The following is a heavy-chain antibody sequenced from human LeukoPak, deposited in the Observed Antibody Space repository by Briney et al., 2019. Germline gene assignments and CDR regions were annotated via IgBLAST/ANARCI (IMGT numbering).Heavy chain of an antibody. CDR3: AKAYYDFWSGYYSY. J-gene: IGHJ4*02. CDR2: ISGSGGST. Sequence: GGSLRLSCAASGFTFSSYAMHWVRQAPGKGLEWVSAISGSGGSTYYADPVKGRFTISRDNSKNTLYLQTNSLRAEDTAVYYCAKAYYDFWSGYYSYWGQGTLVTVSS. V-gene: IGHV3-23*01. CDR1: GFTFSSYA. D-gene: IGHD3-3*01.